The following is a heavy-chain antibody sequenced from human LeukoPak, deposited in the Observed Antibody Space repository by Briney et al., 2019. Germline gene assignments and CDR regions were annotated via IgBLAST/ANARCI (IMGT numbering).Heavy chain of an antibody. CDR3: AGPCSSTSCSPRWYYGMDV. CDR2: INAGNGNT. CDR1: GYTFTSYA. D-gene: IGHD2-2*01. Sequence: GASVKVSCKASGYTFTSYAMHWVRQAPGQRLKWMGWINAGNGNTKYSQKFQGRVTITRDTSASTAYMELSSLRSEDTAVYYCAGPCSSTSCSPRWYYGMDVWGKGTTVTVSS. J-gene: IGHJ6*04. V-gene: IGHV1-3*01.